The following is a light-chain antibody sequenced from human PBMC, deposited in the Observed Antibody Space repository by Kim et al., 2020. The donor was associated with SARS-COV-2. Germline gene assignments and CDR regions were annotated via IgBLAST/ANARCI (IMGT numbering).Light chain of an antibody. CDR2: YVS. CDR1: QDIKKD. J-gene: IGKJ1*01. V-gene: IGKV1-6*01. Sequence: AIQMTQSPSSLSASVGDRVIITCRASQDIKKDLGWYQQKPGKAPKLLIYYVSTLESGVPSRFSGSGSGTDSTLTISSLQPEDFATYYCLQDYLYPWTFGQGTKVDIK. CDR3: LQDYLYPWT.